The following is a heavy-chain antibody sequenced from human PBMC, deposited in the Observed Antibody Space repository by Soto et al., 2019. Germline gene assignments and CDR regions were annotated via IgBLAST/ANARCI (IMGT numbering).Heavy chain of an antibody. Sequence: SVKVSCKASGDTFSTYTITWVRQAPGQGLEWMGGIIPRSGTSNYAQKFRGRVTITADESTSTAYMELSSLRSEDTAVYYCARDSPIGSTFSGYDAIDSWGQGTLVTVSS. CDR1: GDTFSTYT. V-gene: IGHV1-69*13. CDR3: ARDSPIGSTFSGYDAIDS. D-gene: IGHD5-12*01. CDR2: IIPRSGTS. J-gene: IGHJ4*02.